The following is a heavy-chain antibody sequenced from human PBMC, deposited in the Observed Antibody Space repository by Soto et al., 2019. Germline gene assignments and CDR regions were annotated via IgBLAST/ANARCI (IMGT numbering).Heavy chain of an antibody. V-gene: IGHV1-8*01. Sequence: QVQLVQSGAEVKKPGASVKVSCKASGYTFTSYDINWVRQATGQGLEWMGWMNPNSGNTGYAQKFQGRVTMTRNTSISTAYMELSSLRSEDTAVYYCGSGSGWYDSPYYYYYDGMDVWGQGTTVTVSS. CDR1: GYTFTSYD. D-gene: IGHD6-13*01. CDR3: GSGSGWYDSPYYYYYDGMDV. J-gene: IGHJ6*02. CDR2: MNPNSGNT.